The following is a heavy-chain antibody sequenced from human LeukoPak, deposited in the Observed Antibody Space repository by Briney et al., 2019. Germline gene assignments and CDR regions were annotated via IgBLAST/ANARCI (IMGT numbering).Heavy chain of an antibody. D-gene: IGHD2-2*01. CDR3: ARDPASCSSTSCYGSDAFDI. CDR1: GFTFSSYG. CDR2: IWYDGSNK. V-gene: IGHV3-33*01. Sequence: GGSLRLSCAASGFTFSSYGMHWVRQAPGKGLEWVAVIWYDGSNKYYADSVKGRFTISRDNAKNSLYLQMNSLRAEDTAVYYCARDPASCSSTSCYGSDAFDIWGQGTMVTVSS. J-gene: IGHJ3*02.